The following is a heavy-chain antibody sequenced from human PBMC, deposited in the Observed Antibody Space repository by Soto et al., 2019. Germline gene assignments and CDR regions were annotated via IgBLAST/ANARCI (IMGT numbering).Heavy chain of an antibody. J-gene: IGHJ6*02. Sequence: EVQLIESGGGWVQPGTSLRVSCAASGFTFHEYAMHWVRQAPGKGLEWVSGISSDGDTIAYADSVQGRFTVFRDNAKNSLYLQMNSLRAEYTALYYCPKGGYDLIYYFGMDVWGQGTTVTVSS. D-gene: IGHD5-12*01. CDR2: ISSDGDTI. CDR3: PKGGYDLIYYFGMDV. CDR1: GFTFHEYA. V-gene: IGHV3-9*01.